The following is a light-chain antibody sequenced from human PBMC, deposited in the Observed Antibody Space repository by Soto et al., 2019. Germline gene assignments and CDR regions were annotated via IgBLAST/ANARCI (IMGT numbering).Light chain of an antibody. V-gene: IGLV2-14*01. CDR2: EVS. Sequence: QSALTQPASVSGSPGQSITISCTGASSDVGTYNSVSWYQQYPGKAPRVMIYEVSNRPPGVSHRFSGSKSGNMASLTISGLQAEDEADYYCSSYTDSSTGVFGGGTKLTVL. J-gene: IGLJ3*02. CDR1: SSDVGTYNS. CDR3: SSYTDSSTGV.